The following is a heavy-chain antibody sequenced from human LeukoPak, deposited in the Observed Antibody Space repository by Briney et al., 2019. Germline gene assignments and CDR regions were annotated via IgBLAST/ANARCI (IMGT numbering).Heavy chain of an antibody. Sequence: SETLSLTCAVYGGSFSGYYWSWIRQPPGKGLEWIGEINHSGSTNYNPSLKSRVTISVDTSKNQFSLKLSSVTAADTAVYYCARSRVRYYYYGMDVWGQGTTVTVSS. CDR1: GGSFSGYY. J-gene: IGHJ6*02. D-gene: IGHD1-1*01. CDR3: ARSRVRYYYYGMDV. V-gene: IGHV4-34*01. CDR2: INHSGST.